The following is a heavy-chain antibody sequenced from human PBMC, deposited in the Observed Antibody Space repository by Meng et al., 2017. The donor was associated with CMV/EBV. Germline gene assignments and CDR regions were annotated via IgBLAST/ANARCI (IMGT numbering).Heavy chain of an antibody. D-gene: IGHD2-2*01. CDR1: GFTFSSYA. Sequence: GESLKISCAASGFTFSSYAMHWVRQAPGQGLEWMGWINPNSGGTNYAQKFQGRVTMTRDTSISTAYMELSRLRSDDTAVYYCAGTCTSCNNWFDPWGQGTLVTVSS. CDR2: INPNSGGT. V-gene: IGHV1-2*02. CDR3: AGTCTSCNNWFDP. J-gene: IGHJ5*02.